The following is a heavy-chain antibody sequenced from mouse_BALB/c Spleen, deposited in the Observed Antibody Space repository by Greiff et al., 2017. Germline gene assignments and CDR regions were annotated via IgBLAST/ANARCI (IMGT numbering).Heavy chain of an antibody. CDR2: IWGDGST. CDR1: GFSLTGYG. V-gene: IGHV2-6-7*01. J-gene: IGHJ4*01. D-gene: IGHD2-4*01. Sequence: QVQLQQSGPGLVAPSQSLSITCTVSGFSLTGYGVNWVRQPPGKGLEWLGMIWGDGSTDYNSALKSRLSISKDNSKSQVFLKMNSLQTDDTARYYCARATMITTLAMDYWGQGTSVTVSS. CDR3: ARATMITTLAMDY.